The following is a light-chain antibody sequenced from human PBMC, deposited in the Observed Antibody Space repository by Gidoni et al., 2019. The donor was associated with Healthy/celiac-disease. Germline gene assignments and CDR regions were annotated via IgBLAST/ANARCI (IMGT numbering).Light chain of an antibody. CDR3: QQYGSSPPVT. V-gene: IGKV3-20*01. CDR2: GAS. CDR1: PSVSSSY. J-gene: IGKJ4*01. Sequence: EIVLTQSPGTLSLSPGERATLSCRASPSVSSSYLAWYQQKPGQAPRPLIYGASSRAPGIPDRFSGSGSGTDFTLTISRLEPEDFAVYYCQQYGSSPPVTFGGGTKVEIK.